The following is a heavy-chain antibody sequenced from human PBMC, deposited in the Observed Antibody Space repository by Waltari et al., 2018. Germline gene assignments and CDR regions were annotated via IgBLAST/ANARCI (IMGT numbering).Heavy chain of an antibody. V-gene: IGHV4-39*01. Sequence: QLQLQESGPGLVKPSETLSLTCTVSGGSISSSSYYWGWIRQPPGKGLGWIGSIYYSGSTYYNPSLKSRVTISVDTSKNQFSLKLSSVTAADTAVYYCARQPGVVLRFLEWLTRDWYFDLWGRGTLVTVSS. D-gene: IGHD3-3*01. CDR1: GGSISSSSYY. CDR3: ARQPGVVLRFLEWLTRDWYFDL. J-gene: IGHJ2*01. CDR2: IYYSGST.